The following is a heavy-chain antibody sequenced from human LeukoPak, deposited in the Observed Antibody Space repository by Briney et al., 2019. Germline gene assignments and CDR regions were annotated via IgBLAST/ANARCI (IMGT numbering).Heavy chain of an antibody. CDR3: ASLYYDFWSGYRDY. CDR1: GGSISRSNSY. V-gene: IGHV4-39*01. CDR2: IYYSGST. J-gene: IGHJ4*02. D-gene: IGHD3-3*01. Sequence: SETLSLTCTVSGGSISRSNSYCGWIRQPPGKGLEWIGSIYYSGSTYYNPSLKSRVTISVDTSKNQFSLKLSSVTAADTAVYYCASLYYDFWSGYRDYWGQGTLVTVPS.